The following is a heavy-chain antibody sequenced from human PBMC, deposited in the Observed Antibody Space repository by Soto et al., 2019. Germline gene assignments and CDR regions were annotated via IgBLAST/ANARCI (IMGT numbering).Heavy chain of an antibody. CDR3: PTWPVFAAFDCSGQSDF. J-gene: IGHJ4*02. V-gene: IGHV3-21*01. Sequence: PGGSLRLSCAASGFTFSIYSMRWVRQAPGKGLEWVSSSGAAGGNMYYSDSVRGRFTISRYDAQNSLYLQMRSLRVEDTAIYYFPTWPVFAAFDCSGQSDFWGQGTLGTGSS. D-gene: IGHD2-15*01. CDR2: SGAAGGNM. CDR1: GFTFSIYS.